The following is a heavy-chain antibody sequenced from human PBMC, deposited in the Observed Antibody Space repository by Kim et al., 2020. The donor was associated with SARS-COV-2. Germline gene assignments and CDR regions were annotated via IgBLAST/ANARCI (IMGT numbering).Heavy chain of an antibody. CDR1: GFTFSSYA. D-gene: IGHD5-12*01. CDR2: ISYDGSNK. Sequence: GGSLRLSCAASGFTFSSYAMHWVRQAPGKGLEWVAVISYDGSNKYYADSVRGRFTISRDNSENTLYLQLNSLGADDTAVYYCARQDGYNFFDHWGQGTLV. J-gene: IGHJ4*02. CDR3: ARQDGYNFFDH. V-gene: IGHV3-30*04.